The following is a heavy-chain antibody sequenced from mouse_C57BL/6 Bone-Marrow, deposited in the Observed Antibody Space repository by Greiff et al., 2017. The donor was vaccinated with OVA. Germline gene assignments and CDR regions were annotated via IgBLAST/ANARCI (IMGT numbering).Heavy chain of an antibody. J-gene: IGHJ4*01. Sequence: QVQLQQSGAELARPGASVKLSCKASGYTFTSYGISWVKQRTGQGLEWIGEIYPRSGNTYYNEKFKGKATLTADKSSSTAYMELRSLTSEDSAVYFCAREEAYYSNPYAMDYWGQGTSVTASS. CDR3: AREEAYYSNPYAMDY. D-gene: IGHD2-5*01. CDR2: IYPRSGNT. V-gene: IGHV1-81*01. CDR1: GYTFTSYG.